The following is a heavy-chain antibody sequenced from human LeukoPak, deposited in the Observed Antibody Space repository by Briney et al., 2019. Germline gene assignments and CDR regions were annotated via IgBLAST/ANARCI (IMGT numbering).Heavy chain of an antibody. Sequence: PGGSLRLSCAASGFTFSSNWMHWVRQAPGKGLEWVSGISWNSGSIGYADSVKGRFTISRDNAKNSLYLQMNSLRAEDTALYYCTKGSSWSNGDFDCWGQGTLVTVSS. D-gene: IGHD6-13*01. J-gene: IGHJ4*02. CDR1: GFTFSSNW. CDR3: TKGSSWSNGDFDC. CDR2: ISWNSGSI. V-gene: IGHV3-9*01.